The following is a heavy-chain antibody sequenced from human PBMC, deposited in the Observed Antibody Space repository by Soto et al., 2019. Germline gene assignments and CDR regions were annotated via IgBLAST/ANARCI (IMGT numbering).Heavy chain of an antibody. D-gene: IGHD6-19*01. Sequence: QLQLQESGPGLMKPSETLSLTCTVSGGSISSNTYYWAWIRQPPGKGPEWIGTIHYTGRTFDNQSPKSRFTISVDTSKNQFSLKLTSVTAADTAIYYCVGHQYSSGYCRWFDPWGQGTLVTVSS. J-gene: IGHJ5*02. CDR2: IHYTGRT. CDR3: VGHQYSSGYCRWFDP. CDR1: GGSISSNTYY. V-gene: IGHV4-39*01.